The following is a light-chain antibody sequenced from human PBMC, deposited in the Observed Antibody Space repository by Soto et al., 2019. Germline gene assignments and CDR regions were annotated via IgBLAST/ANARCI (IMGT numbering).Light chain of an antibody. J-gene: IGLJ1*01. CDR2: EVS. CDR3: SSYAVNRTYV. CDR1: SSDVGGYNY. Sequence: QSVLTQPASVSGTLGQSSTISCTGTSSDVGGYNYVSWYQQHPDKAPKLIISEVSDRPSGVSHRFSGSKTGNTASLTISGLLAEDEADYYCSSYAVNRTYVFGSGTKVTVL. V-gene: IGLV2-14*01.